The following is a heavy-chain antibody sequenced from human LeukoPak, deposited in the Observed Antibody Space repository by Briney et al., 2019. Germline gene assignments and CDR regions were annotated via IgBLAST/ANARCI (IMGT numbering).Heavy chain of an antibody. D-gene: IGHD1-1*01. V-gene: IGHV3-7*01. Sequence: PGGSLRLSCAASGFTFSSYWMSWVRQAPGKGLEWVANIKQDGSEKYYVDSVKGRFTISRDNAKNSLYLQMNSLRAEDTAVYYCAKVSAGPWRYFDYWGQGTLVTVSS. CDR3: AKVSAGPWRYFDY. CDR2: IKQDGSEK. CDR1: GFTFSSYW. J-gene: IGHJ4*02.